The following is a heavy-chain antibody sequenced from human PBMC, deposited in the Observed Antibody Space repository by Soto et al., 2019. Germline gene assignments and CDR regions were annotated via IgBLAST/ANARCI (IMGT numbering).Heavy chain of an antibody. V-gene: IGHV3-21*05. CDR3: ARVLAAAGTVAFDI. CDR1: GFKISSSS. D-gene: IGHD6-13*01. J-gene: IGHJ3*02. Sequence: PGGSLRLSCAAFGFKISSSSMNWVRQAPGRGLEWVSYISSSSSYTNYADSVKGRFTISRDNAKNSLYLQMNSLRAEDTAVYYCARVLAAAGTVAFDIWGQGTMVTVSS. CDR2: ISSSSSYT.